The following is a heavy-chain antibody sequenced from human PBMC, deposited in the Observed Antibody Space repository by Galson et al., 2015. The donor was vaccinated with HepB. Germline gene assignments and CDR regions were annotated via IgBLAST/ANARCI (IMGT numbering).Heavy chain of an antibody. CDR2: ISSSSSYI. J-gene: IGHJ6*03. V-gene: IGHV3-21*01. D-gene: IGHD3-9*01. Sequence: SLRLSCAASGFTVSSNYMNWVRQAPGKGLEWVSSISSSSSYIYYADSVKGRFTISRDNAKNSLYLQMNSLRAEGTAVYYCARDKLSPSYYDILTGYYPPNEYYYYYYMDVWGKGTTVTVSS. CDR1: GFTVSSNY. CDR3: ARDKLSPSYYDILTGYYPPNEYYYYYYMDV.